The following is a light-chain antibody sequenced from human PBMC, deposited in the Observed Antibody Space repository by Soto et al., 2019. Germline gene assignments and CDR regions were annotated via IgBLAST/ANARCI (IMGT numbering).Light chain of an antibody. CDR2: KAS. CDR1: QNVRTW. J-gene: IGKJ3*01. Sequence: DIQITQSPSTLSASVGDTVIITCRASQNVRTWLAWYQQKPGKAPKLLIYKASSLESGVPSRFSGRGSGTEFSLTISSLQPDDFATYYCQQYNSYSLFTFGPGTKLDI. V-gene: IGKV1-5*03. CDR3: QQYNSYSLFT.